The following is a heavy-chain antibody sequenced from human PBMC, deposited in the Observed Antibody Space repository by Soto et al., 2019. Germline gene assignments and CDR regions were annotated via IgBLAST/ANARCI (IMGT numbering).Heavy chain of an antibody. Sequence: QDQLVQSGVEVKKPGASVKVSCRASAYSFTNYGITWVRQAPGQGLEWMGWISAYNCNTNYAQKFQGKVTMTTDAQTSTAYLELRSLRSDDTAVYYCARDRGVAPPVAGNTHYYYYMDVWGKGTTVTVSS. D-gene: IGHD6-19*01. CDR1: AYSFTNYG. CDR3: ARDRGVAPPVAGNTHYYYYMDV. J-gene: IGHJ6*03. V-gene: IGHV1-18*01. CDR2: ISAYNCNT.